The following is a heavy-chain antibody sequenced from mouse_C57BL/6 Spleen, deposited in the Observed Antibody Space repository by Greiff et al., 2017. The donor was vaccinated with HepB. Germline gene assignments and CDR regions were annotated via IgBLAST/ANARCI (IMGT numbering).Heavy chain of an antibody. CDR1: GFTFSSYA. J-gene: IGHJ2*01. V-gene: IGHV5-9-1*02. CDR3: TRDHSNYVDY. Sequence: EVQLVQSGEGLVKPGGSLKLSCAASGFTFSSYAMSWVRQTPEKGLEWVAYISRGGDYIYYADTVKGRFTISRDNARNTRYLQMSSLKSEDTAMYYCTRDHSNYVDYWGQGTTLTVSS. CDR2: ISRGGDYI. D-gene: IGHD2-5*01.